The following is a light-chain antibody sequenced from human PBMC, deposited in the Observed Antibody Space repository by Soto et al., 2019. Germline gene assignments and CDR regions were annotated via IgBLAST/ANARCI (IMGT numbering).Light chain of an antibody. Sequence: QSALTLPPSASGSPGQSVSISCTGTSRDVGGNNYVSWYQQHPGKAPKLMIYEVSKRPSGVPDRFSGSKSGNTASLTVSGLQAEDEADYFCLSYAGSTNYVFGTGTQVTVL. CDR1: SRDVGGNNY. J-gene: IGLJ1*01. CDR2: EVS. CDR3: LSYAGSTNYV. V-gene: IGLV2-8*01.